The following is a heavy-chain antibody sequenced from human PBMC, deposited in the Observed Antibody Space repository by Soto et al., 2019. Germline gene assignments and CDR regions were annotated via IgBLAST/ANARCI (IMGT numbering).Heavy chain of an antibody. J-gene: IGHJ4*02. D-gene: IGHD2-15*01. CDR2: ISGSGGST. CDR1: GVTFSIYA. V-gene: IGHV3-23*01. Sequence: GGSLRLSCAASGVTFSIYAMSWVRQAPGKGLEWVSAISGSGGSTNYADSVKGRFTISRDNSKNTLYLQMSSLRAEDTAVYYCANRYCTGGSCYFNYWGQGTVVTVSS. CDR3: ANRYCTGGSCYFNY.